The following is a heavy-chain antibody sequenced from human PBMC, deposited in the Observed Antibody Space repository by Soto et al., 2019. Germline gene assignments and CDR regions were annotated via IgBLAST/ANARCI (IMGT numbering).Heavy chain of an antibody. CDR3: ARRPMVGPVAENAFDI. D-gene: IGHD6-19*01. Sequence: QLLLQESGPGLVKSSETLSLTCSVSGGSISSSSYYWNWIRQSPGKGVEWIGSVYYSGTTYYNPSLKRRVTISVDTYNQFSLKLSSVTAADTAYYFCARRPMVGPVAENAFDIWGQGTRVTVSS. V-gene: IGHV4-39*01. CDR2: VYYSGTT. J-gene: IGHJ3*02. CDR1: GGSISSSSYY.